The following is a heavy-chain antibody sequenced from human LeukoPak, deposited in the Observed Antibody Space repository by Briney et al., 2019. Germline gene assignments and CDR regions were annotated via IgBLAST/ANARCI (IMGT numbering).Heavy chain of an antibody. Sequence: PSETLSLTCTVSGGSISGYYWSWIRQPPGKGLEWIGDIHHSGSTNYNPSLKSRITISVDTSKSQFSLSLRSVTAADTAVYYCARWGAATAYYYYYALDVWGQGTTVTVSS. D-gene: IGHD2-15*01. CDR3: ARWGAATAYYYYYALDV. V-gene: IGHV4-34*01. CDR1: GGSISGYY. J-gene: IGHJ6*02. CDR2: IHHSGST.